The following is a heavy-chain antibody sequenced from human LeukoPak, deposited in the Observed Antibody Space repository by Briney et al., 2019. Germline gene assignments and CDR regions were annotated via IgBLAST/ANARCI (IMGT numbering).Heavy chain of an antibody. V-gene: IGHV1-18*01. CDR3: ATLRQLPDNWFDP. D-gene: IGHD2-2*01. CDR2: ISAYNGNT. Sequence: ASVKVSCKASGYTFTSYGISWVRQAPGQGLEWMGWISAYNGNTNYAQKLQGRVTMTTDTSTSTAYMELRSLRSDDAAVYYCATLRQLPDNWFDPWGQGTLVTVSS. CDR1: GYTFTSYG. J-gene: IGHJ5*02.